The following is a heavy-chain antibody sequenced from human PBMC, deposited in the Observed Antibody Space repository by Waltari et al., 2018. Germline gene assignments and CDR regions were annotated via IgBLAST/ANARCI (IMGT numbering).Heavy chain of an antibody. CDR1: GGTFSSYA. Sequence: QVQLVQSGAEVKKPGSSVKVSCKASGGTFSSYAINWVRQAPGQGLEWMGRIIPIRGIANYAQKFQGRVTITADKSTSTAYMELSSLRSEDTAVYYCAGARRHNAFDIWGQGTMVTVSS. J-gene: IGHJ3*02. CDR2: IIPIRGIA. V-gene: IGHV1-69*04. CDR3: AGARRHNAFDI.